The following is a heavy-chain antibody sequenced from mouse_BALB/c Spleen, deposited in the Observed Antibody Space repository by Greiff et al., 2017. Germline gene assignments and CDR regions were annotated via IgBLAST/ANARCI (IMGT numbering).Heavy chain of an antibody. Sequence: EVQVVESGPGLVKPSQSLSLTCSVTGYSITSGYYWNWIRQFPGNKLEWMGYISYDGSNNYNPSLKNRISITRDTSKNQFFLKLNSVTTEDTATYYCARIEYGNTRGYAMDYWGQGTSVTVSS. CDR3: ARIEYGNTRGYAMDY. CDR1: GYSITSGYY. V-gene: IGHV3-6*02. D-gene: IGHD2-10*02. CDR2: ISYDGSN. J-gene: IGHJ4*01.